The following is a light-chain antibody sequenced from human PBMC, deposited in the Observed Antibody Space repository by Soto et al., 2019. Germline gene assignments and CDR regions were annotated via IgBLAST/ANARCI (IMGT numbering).Light chain of an antibody. Sequence: DIQMTQSPSSLSASVGDRVTITCRASQIINTYLNWYQQKPGKPPKLLIFGASSLRSGVPSRFSGTGSGTDFTLTINSLQPDVFATYYCQQSYSSLYTFGQGTKLEIK. CDR1: QIINTY. J-gene: IGKJ2*01. CDR2: GAS. V-gene: IGKV1-39*01. CDR3: QQSYSSLYT.